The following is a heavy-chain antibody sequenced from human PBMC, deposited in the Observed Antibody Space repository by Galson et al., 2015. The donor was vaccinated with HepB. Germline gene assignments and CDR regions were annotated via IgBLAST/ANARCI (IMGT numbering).Heavy chain of an antibody. D-gene: IGHD5-12*01. Sequence: SVKVSCKASGYTFTRYGISWVRQAPGQGLEWMGCISAYNGYTKYAQKLQGRVTMTTDTSTSTAYMELRSLRSDDTAVYYCARNGYSGYDSDYYYYHGMDVWGQGTTVTVSS. J-gene: IGHJ6*02. CDR1: GYTFTRYG. CDR3: ARNGYSGYDSDYYYYHGMDV. CDR2: ISAYNGYT. V-gene: IGHV1-18*04.